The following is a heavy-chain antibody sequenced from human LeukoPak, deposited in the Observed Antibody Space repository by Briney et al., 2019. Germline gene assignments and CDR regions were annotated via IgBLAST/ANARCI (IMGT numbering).Heavy chain of an antibody. CDR3: TRDLLGFATTPLSD. D-gene: IGHD4-17*01. CDR1: GYTFTAYY. Sequence: ASVKVSCKASGYTFTAYYMHWVRQAPGQGLEWMGWINPNSGGTNYAQKFQGRVTMTRDTSISTAFMELTRLTSDDTAVYYCTRDLLGFATTPLSDWGQGTLVTVSS. J-gene: IGHJ4*02. V-gene: IGHV1-2*02. CDR2: INPNSGGT.